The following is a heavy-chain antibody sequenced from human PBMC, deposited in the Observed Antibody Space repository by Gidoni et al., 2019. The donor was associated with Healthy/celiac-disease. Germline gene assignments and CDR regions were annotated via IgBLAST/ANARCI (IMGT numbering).Heavy chain of an antibody. CDR3: AREGYGSGSYYWFDP. D-gene: IGHD3-10*01. CDR2: INPSGGST. CDR1: GYTFTSYY. J-gene: IGHJ5*02. V-gene: IGHV1-46*03. Sequence: QVQLVQSGAVVKKPGASVKVSCKASGYTFTSYYMNWVRQAPGQGLEWMGLINPSGGSTSYEQKFQGRVTMTRDTSTSTVYMELSSLRSEDTAVYYCAREGYGSGSYYWFDPWGQGTLVTVSS.